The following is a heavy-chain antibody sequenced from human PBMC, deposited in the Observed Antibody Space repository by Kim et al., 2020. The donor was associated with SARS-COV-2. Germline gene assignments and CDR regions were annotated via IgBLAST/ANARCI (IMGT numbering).Heavy chain of an antibody. D-gene: IGHD6-19*01. J-gene: IGHJ4*01. CDR1: GDSVSNNSAT. Sequence: SQTLSLTCAISGDSVSNNSATWNFIRQSASRGLQWLGRTFYRSEWSIELAPSVKSRITINADTSKNQLSLHLNSVTPEDTAIYYCARGGGYHSGWAFDYW. V-gene: IGHV6-1*01. CDR3: ARGGGYHSGWAFDY. CDR2: TFYRSEWSI.